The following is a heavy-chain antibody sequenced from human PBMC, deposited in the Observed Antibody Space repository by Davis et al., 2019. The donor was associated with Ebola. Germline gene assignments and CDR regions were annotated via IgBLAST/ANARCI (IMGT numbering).Heavy chain of an antibody. Sequence: SVKVSCKTSGGTFTNYAVNWVRQAPGQGLEWMGRIIPVVDTKDYAQKFQGRVTLTADKDTNTAYMELSGLRFDDTAVYYCARGKWFDPWGQGTLVSVTS. CDR2: IIPVVDTK. V-gene: IGHV1-69*04. CDR3: ARGKWFDP. CDR1: GGTFTNYA. J-gene: IGHJ5*02.